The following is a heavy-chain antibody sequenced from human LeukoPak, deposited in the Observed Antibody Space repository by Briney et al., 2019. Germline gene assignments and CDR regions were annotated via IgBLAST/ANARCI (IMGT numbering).Heavy chain of an antibody. CDR2: IYSGGST. V-gene: IGHV3-53*01. CDR1: GFTVSSNY. Sequence: GGSLRLSCAASGFTVSSNYMSWVRQAPGKGLEWVSVIYSGGSTYYADSVKGRFTISRDNAKNSLSLQMNNLRVDDTAIYYCSNSPPTYGDLDYWGQGALVTVSS. J-gene: IGHJ4*02. CDR3: SNSPPTYGDLDY. D-gene: IGHD2-21*01.